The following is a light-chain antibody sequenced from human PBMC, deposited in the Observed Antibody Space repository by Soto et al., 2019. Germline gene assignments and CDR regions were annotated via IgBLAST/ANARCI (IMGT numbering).Light chain of an antibody. V-gene: IGKV3-15*01. CDR2: GAS. J-gene: IGKJ2*01. Sequence: EIVMTQSPATLFVSPGERATLSCRASQSVSSNLAWYQQRPGQAPRLLIYGASTRATGIPARFSGSGSGTEFTLTISSLRSEDFAIYYCQQYDKWPPSTFGQGTKLEIK. CDR3: QQYDKWPPST. CDR1: QSVSSN.